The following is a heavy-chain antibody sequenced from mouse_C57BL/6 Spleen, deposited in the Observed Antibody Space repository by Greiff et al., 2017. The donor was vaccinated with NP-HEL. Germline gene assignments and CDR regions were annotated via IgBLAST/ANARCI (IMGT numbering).Heavy chain of an antibody. J-gene: IGHJ4*01. D-gene: IGHD2-10*02. V-gene: IGHV1-82*01. CDR3: ASGYGNYAMDY. CDR1: GYAFSSSW. CDR2: IYPGDGDT. Sequence: QVQLQQSGPELVKPGASVKISCKASGYAFSSSWMNWVKQRPGKGLEWIGRIYPGDGDTNYNGKFKGKATLTADKSSSTTYMQRSSLTSEDSAVYVCASGYGNYAMDYWGQGTSATVSS.